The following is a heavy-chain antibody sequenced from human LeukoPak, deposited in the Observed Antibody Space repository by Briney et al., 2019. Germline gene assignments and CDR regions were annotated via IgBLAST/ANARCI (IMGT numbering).Heavy chain of an antibody. Sequence: GGSLRLSCAASGFPFCKSWMHWVRQAPGKGREWGSAISGSGGSTYYADSVKGRFTISRDNSKNTLYLQMNSLRAEDTAVYYCAKDPYYDSSVPPWGQGTLVTVSS. J-gene: IGHJ5*02. CDR2: ISGSGGST. V-gene: IGHV3-23*01. CDR3: AKDPYYDSSVPP. D-gene: IGHD3-22*01. CDR1: GFPFCKSW.